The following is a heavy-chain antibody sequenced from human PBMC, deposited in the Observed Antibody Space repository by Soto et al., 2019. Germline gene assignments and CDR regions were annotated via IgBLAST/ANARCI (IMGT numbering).Heavy chain of an antibody. CDR1: GGSVSSGSYY. J-gene: IGHJ5*02. CDR3: ARSLAAAGIAGLWFDP. Sequence: PSETLSLTCTVSGGSVSSGSYYWSWIRQPPGKGLEWIGYIYYSGSTNYNPSLKSRVTISVDTSKNQFSLKLSPVTAADTAVYYCARSLAAAGIAGLWFDPWGQGTLVTVSS. CDR2: IYYSGST. D-gene: IGHD6-13*01. V-gene: IGHV4-61*01.